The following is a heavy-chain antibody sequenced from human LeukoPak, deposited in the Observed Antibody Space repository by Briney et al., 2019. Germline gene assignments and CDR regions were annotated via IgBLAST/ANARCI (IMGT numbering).Heavy chain of an antibody. CDR3: ARHPPPLDAFDI. V-gene: IGHV3-7*01. J-gene: IGHJ3*02. Sequence: PGGSLRLSCVASGFIYSDWWMNWVRQAPGKGLEWVANINTDGTGKYYVDSVKGRFTVSRDNTKNSLYLEMASLKAEDTAVYYCARHPPPLDAFDIWGQGTMVTVSS. CDR2: INTDGTGK. CDR1: GFIYSDWW.